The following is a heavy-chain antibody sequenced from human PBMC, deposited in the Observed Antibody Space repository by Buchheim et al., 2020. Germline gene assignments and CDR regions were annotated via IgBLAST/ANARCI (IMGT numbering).Heavy chain of an antibody. J-gene: IGHJ4*02. CDR1: GASISSGGSISSAGYY. Sequence: QVQLQESGPGLVKPSQTLSLTCTVSGASISSGGSISSAGYYWSWIRQHPGEGLEWIGYIYNSGTTHYNPSLKSRVSISIDTSKNQFSLRLNSVTAADTAVYYCARDQIYSGNDLGFDSWGQGTL. V-gene: IGHV4-31*03. CDR2: IYNSGTT. D-gene: IGHD5-12*01. CDR3: ARDQIYSGNDLGFDS.